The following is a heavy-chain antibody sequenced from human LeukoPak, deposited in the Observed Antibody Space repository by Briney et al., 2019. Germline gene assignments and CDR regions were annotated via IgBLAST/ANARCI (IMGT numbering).Heavy chain of an antibody. V-gene: IGHV3-23*01. CDR3: AKDQRWESPHYLDS. D-gene: IGHD1-26*01. Sequence: ETLSLTCTVSGDSINSLDLWSWVRQVPGKGLEWVSGISASGGSTSYADSVRGRFTISRDNSKNTVYLQMNNLRVEDTAVYYCAKDQRWESPHYLDSWGQGTLVTVSS. CDR2: ISASGGST. CDR1: GDSINSLD. J-gene: IGHJ4*02.